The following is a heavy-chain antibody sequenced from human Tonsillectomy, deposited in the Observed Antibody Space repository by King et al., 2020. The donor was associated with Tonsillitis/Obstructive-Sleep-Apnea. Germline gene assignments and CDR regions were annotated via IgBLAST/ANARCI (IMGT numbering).Heavy chain of an antibody. CDR1: GYIFTPYA. D-gene: IGHD2-2*01. J-gene: IGHJ5*02. CDR2: IDTNTGNP. Sequence: VQLVQSGSELKKPGASVKVSCKASGYIFTPYAVIWVRQAPGQGLEWMGWIDTNTGNPTYAPGFTGRFVFSLDTSVSTAYLQISSLKAEDTAVYYCAREVVVKPAAYGWFDPWGQGTLVTVSS. V-gene: IGHV7-4-1*02. CDR3: AREVVVKPAAYGWFDP.